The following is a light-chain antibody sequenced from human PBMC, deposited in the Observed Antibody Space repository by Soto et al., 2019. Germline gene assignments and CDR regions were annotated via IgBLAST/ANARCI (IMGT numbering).Light chain of an antibody. V-gene: IGKV3-20*01. J-gene: IGKJ2*01. CDR3: QQYGSSPHT. CDR1: QSVSSSY. CDR2: GAS. Sequence: EIVLTQSPGTLSLSPGERATLSCRASQSVSSSYLAWYQHKPGQAPRLLIYGASSRATGIPDRFSSSGAGTDFTLTVSRLEPEDFAVYYCQQYGSSPHTFGQGTKLELK.